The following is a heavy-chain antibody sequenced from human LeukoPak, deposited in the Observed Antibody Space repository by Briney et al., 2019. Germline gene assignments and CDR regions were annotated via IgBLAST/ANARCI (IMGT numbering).Heavy chain of an antibody. D-gene: IGHD3-10*01. CDR1: GFTFIGYG. V-gene: IGHV3-23*01. CDR3: AKGERGLLWFGELFYYFEY. CDR2: ISGSGGIT. J-gene: IGHJ4*02. Sequence: GGSLRLSCAASGFTFIGYGMSWVRQAPGKGLEWVSGISGSGGITYYADSVKGRFDISRDNSKNTLYLQINSLRAEDRAVYYCAKGERGLLWFGELFYYFEYWGQGTLVSVSS.